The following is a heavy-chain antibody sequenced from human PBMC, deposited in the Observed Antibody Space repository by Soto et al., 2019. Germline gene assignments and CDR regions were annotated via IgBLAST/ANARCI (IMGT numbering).Heavy chain of an antibody. CDR3: ARGQYQLLSPDY. Sequence: GGSLRLSCAASGFTFSSYEMNWVRQAPGKGLEWVSYISSSGSTIYYADSVKGRFTISRDNAKNSLYLQMNSLRAEDTAVYYCARGQYQLLSPDYWGQGTLVTVSS. D-gene: IGHD2-2*01. CDR1: GFTFSSYE. CDR2: ISSSGSTI. V-gene: IGHV3-48*03. J-gene: IGHJ4*02.